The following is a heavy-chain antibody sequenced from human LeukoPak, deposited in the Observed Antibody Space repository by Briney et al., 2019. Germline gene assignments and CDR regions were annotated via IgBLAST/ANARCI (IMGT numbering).Heavy chain of an antibody. D-gene: IGHD2-21*01. V-gene: IGHV4-61*09. CDR3: ARDADCNGGICFGTSWFDP. Sequence: SETLSLTCSVSGDSISSGPYCWSWIRQPAGKALEWIGYIYTGGDTKYSPSLRSRVTISIDKSKNEFSLRLTSVTAADTAVYFCARDADCNGGICFGTSWFDPWGQGTQVTVSP. CDR1: GDSISSGPYC. J-gene: IGHJ5*02. CDR2: IYTGGDT.